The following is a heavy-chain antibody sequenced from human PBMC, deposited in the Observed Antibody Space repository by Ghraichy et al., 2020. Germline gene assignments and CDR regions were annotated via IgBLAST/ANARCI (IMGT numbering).Heavy chain of an antibody. J-gene: IGHJ4*02. V-gene: IGHV1-8*01. CDR3: ARVLLNCGGDCYLH. Sequence: ASVKVSCKASGYTFTSYDINWVRQATGQGLEWMGWMNPNSGNTGYAQKFQGRVTMTRNTSISTAYMELSSLRSEDTAVYYCARVLLNCGGDCYLHWGQGTLVTVSS. D-gene: IGHD2-21*02. CDR1: GYTFTSYD. CDR2: MNPNSGNT.